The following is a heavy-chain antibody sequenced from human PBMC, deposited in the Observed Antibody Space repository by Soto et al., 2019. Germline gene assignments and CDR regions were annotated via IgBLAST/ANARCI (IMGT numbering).Heavy chain of an antibody. CDR1: GFTFSSYA. J-gene: IGHJ5*02. CDR2: ISGSGGST. CDR3: ARGASYYDILSGYLMTNWFYP. D-gene: IGHD3-9*01. Sequence: GESLKISCAASGFTFSSYAMSWVRQAPGKGLEWVSAISGSGGSTYYADSVKGRFTISRDNSKNTLYLQMNSLRAGDTAVYYCARGASYYDILSGYLMTNWFYPRGQRTLVTVSA. V-gene: IGHV3-23*01.